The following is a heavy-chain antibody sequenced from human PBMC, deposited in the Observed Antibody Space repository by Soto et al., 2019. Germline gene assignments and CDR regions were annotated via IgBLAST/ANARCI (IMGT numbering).Heavy chain of an antibody. D-gene: IGHD6-19*01. CDR3: ARGRGWRDY. CDR2: MDPKTGNT. Sequence: ASLKVSCKASGYSFTSYDINWVRQATGQGLEWMGWMDPKTGNTDYGQKFQGRVTMTRNTSISTAYMELSSLTSEDTPVYYCARGRGWRDYWGQGTLVTVSS. J-gene: IGHJ4*02. V-gene: IGHV1-8*01. CDR1: GYSFTSYD.